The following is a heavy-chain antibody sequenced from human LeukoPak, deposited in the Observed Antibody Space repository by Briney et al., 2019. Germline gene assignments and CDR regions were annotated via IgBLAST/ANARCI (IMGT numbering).Heavy chain of an antibody. CDR2: ISHNGNVN. J-gene: IGHJ6*02. CDR1: GFTFSSYW. V-gene: IGHV3-7*03. D-gene: IGHD3-16*01. Sequence: GGSLRLSCAASGFTFSSYWMNWARQAPGRGLEWVASISHNGNVNYYVDSVKGRFTISRDNAKNSLYLQMSNLRAEDTAVYFCARGGGLDIWGQGATVTVSS. CDR3: ARGGGLDI.